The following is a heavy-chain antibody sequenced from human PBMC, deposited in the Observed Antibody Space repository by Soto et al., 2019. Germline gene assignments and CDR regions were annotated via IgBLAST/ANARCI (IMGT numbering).Heavy chain of an antibody. J-gene: IGHJ5*02. D-gene: IGHD5-18*01. CDR3: ARVLRGYRNAIALNWFDP. V-gene: IGHV4-31*03. CDR2: IYYSGST. CDR1: GGSISSDGYY. Sequence: QVQLQESGPGLVKPSQTLSLTCTVSGGSISSDGYYWSWIRQHPGKGLEWIGYIYYSGSTYYNPSLKSRVTISVDTSKNQFSLKLSSVTAADTAVYYCARVLRGYRNAIALNWFDPWGQGTLVTVSS.